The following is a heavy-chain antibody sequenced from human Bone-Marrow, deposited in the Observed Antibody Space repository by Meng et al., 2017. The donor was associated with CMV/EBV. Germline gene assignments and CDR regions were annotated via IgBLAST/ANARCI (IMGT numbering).Heavy chain of an antibody. CDR2: ISAYNGNT. D-gene: IGHD5-24*01. J-gene: IGHJ4*02. V-gene: IGHV1-18*01. CDR1: GYTFTSYG. Sequence: ASVKVSCKASGYTFTSYGISWVRQAPGQGLEWMGWISAYNGNTNYAQKLQGRVTMTTDTSTSTAYMELRSLSSDDTAVYYCARDTVMAAALSIDYWGQGTLVTVSS. CDR3: ARDTVMAAALSIDY.